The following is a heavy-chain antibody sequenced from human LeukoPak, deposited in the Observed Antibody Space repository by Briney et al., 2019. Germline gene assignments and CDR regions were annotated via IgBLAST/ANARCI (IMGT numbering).Heavy chain of an antibody. Sequence: GGSLRLSCAASGFTFSSYEMHWVRQPPGKGLEWVSYISSSDSTIYYADSVKGRFTISRDNAKNSLYLQMNSLRVEDTAVYYCASRYSYGYRQNVFDIWGQGTMVTVSS. CDR3: ASRYSYGYRQNVFDI. V-gene: IGHV3-48*03. CDR1: GFTFSSYE. J-gene: IGHJ3*02. D-gene: IGHD5-18*01. CDR2: ISSSDSTI.